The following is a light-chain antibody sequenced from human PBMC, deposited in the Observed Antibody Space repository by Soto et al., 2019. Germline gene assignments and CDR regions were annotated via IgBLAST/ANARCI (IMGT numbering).Light chain of an antibody. CDR1: QSVSSN. V-gene: IGKV3-15*01. CDR2: GAS. Sequence: EIVMTQSPATLSLSPGERATLSCRASQSVSSNLAWYQQKPGQAPRLLIYGASTRATGIPARFSGSGSGTEFTLTISSLQSEDFAVYYCKQYTNLPPITFGQGTRLESK. J-gene: IGKJ5*01. CDR3: KQYTNLPPIT.